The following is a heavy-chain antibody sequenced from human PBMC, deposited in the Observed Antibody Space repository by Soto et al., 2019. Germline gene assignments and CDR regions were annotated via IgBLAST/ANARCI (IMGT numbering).Heavy chain of an antibody. J-gene: IGHJ6*04. CDR2: ISASTGDT. CDR1: GNSFSSYV. V-gene: IGHV1-18*01. Sequence: QVYLVQSGGELKKPGASVKVSCRASGNSFSSYVISWVRQAPGQGLEWMGWISASTGDTNYAQKFQGRVIMTTDTATHSANLELRSLTSDDTAVYYCSRRGDAGDYTWKIDVWGKGTTVTVSS. CDR3: SRRGDAGDYTWKIDV. D-gene: IGHD4-17*01.